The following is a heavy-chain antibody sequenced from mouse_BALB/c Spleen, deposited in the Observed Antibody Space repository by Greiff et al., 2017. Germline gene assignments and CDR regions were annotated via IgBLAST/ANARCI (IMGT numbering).Heavy chain of an antibody. D-gene: IGHD2-4*01. J-gene: IGHJ3*01. CDR1: GFSLSRYS. CDR2: IWGGGST. Sequence: VKLMESGPGLVAPSQSLSITCTVSGFSLSRYSVHWVRQPPGKGLEWLGMIWGGGSTDYNSALKSRLSISKDNSKSQVFLKMNSLQTDDTAMYYCARRDPYYDYDEEAFAYWGQGTLVTVSA. V-gene: IGHV2-6-4*01. CDR3: ARRDPYYDYDEEAFAY.